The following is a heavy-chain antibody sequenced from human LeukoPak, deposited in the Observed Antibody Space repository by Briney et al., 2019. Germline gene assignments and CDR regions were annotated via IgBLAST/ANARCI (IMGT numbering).Heavy chain of an antibody. CDR3: AKPAQHNRKFEWSAGPYFDY. CDR2: ISYDGSNK. D-gene: IGHD3-9*01. CDR1: GFTFSSFG. J-gene: IGHJ4*02. Sequence: PGGSLRLSCAASGFTFSSFGMHWVRQAPGKGLEWVAVISYDGSNKYYADSVKGRLTISRDNSKNTLYLEMNSLRDEDTAVYYCAKPAQHNRKFEWSAGPYFDYWGQGTLVTVSS. V-gene: IGHV3-30*18.